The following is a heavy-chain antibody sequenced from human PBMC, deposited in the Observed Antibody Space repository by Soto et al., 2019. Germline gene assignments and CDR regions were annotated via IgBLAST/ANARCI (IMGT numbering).Heavy chain of an antibody. CDR3: TTEKGY. CDR1: GFTFTNAW. V-gene: IGHV3-15*07. Sequence: EVQLVESGGGLVKPGESLRLSCAASGFTFTNAWMNWVRQAPGKGLEWVGRIRSKTDGWTPDYAAPVKGRFTISRDDSKNTLYVQMNSLKTKDTAIYYCTTEKGYWGQGTLVTVSS. J-gene: IGHJ4*02. CDR2: IRSKTDGWTP.